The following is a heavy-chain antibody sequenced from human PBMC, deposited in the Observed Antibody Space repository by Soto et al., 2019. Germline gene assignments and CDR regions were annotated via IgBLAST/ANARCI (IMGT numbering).Heavy chain of an antibody. V-gene: IGHV1-18*04. D-gene: IGHD3-22*01. J-gene: IGHJ1*01. CDR2: ISAYNGNT. CDR3: ARGDYYDSSGYYYPEYFQH. CDR1: GYTFTSYG. Sequence: ASVKVSCKASGYTFTSYGISWVRQAPGQGLEWMGWISAYNGNTNYAQKLQGRVTMTTDTSTSTAYMELRSLRSDDTAVYYCARGDYYDSSGYYYPEYFQHRGQGTLVTVSS.